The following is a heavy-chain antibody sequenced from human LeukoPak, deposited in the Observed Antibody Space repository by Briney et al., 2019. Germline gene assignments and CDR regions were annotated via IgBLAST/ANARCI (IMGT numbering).Heavy chain of an antibody. D-gene: IGHD2-2*01. CDR3: ARGGTYCSSTSCYEDC. V-gene: IGHV3-21*01. J-gene: IGHJ4*02. Sequence: GGSLRLSCAASGFTFSSYSMNWVRQAPGKGLEWLSSISSSSSYIYYADSVKGRFTISRDNAKNSLYLQMNSLRAEDTAVYYCARGGTYCSSTSCYEDCWGQGTLVTVSS. CDR1: GFTFSSYS. CDR2: ISSSSSYI.